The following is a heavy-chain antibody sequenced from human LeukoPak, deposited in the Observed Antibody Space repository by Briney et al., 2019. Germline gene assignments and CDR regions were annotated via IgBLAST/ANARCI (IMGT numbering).Heavy chain of an antibody. D-gene: IGHD3-3*01. CDR1: GFAFSSYS. V-gene: IGHV3-21*01. CDR3: ASSSWSGYFLWDYYYYGMDV. Sequence: GGSLRLSCAASGFAFSSYSMNWVRQAPGKGLEWVSSISSSSSYIYYADSVKGRFTISRDNAKNSLYLQMNSLRAEDTAVYYCASSSWSGYFLWDYYYYGMDVWGQGTTVTVSS. CDR2: ISSSSSYI. J-gene: IGHJ6*02.